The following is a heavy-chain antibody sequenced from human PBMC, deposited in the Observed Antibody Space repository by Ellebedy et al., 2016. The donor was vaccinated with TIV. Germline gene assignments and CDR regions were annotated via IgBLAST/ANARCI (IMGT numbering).Heavy chain of an antibody. CDR2: ISSSGVSS. J-gene: IGHJ4*02. CDR1: GFTFRNFA. D-gene: IGHD3-22*01. Sequence: GESLKISCAASGFTFRNFAMTWVRQAPGKGLEWVSSISSSGVSSDYADSARGRVTISRDNSKSTLYLQMDSLRADDSAEYYCAKLDSSGYYYGRLDYWGQGTLVTVSS. V-gene: IGHV3-23*01. CDR3: AKLDSSGYYYGRLDY.